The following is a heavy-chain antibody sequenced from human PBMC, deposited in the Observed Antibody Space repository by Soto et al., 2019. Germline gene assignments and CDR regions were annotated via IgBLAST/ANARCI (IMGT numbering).Heavy chain of an antibody. CDR2: IYYSGST. J-gene: IGHJ6*02. CDR1: GGSISSSNW. Sequence: PSETLSLTCAVSGGSISSSNWWGWIRQPPGKGLEWIGSIYYSGSTYYNPSLKSRVTISVDTSKNQFSLKLSSVAAADTAVYYCARRPTIFGVDNYGMDVWGQGTTVTVSS. V-gene: IGHV4-39*01. CDR3: ARRPTIFGVDNYGMDV. D-gene: IGHD3-3*01.